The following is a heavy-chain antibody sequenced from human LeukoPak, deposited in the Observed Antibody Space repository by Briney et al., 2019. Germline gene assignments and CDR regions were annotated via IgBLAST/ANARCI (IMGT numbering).Heavy chain of an antibody. D-gene: IGHD3/OR15-3a*01. Sequence: SETLSFTCTVSGGSVSSGSYYWSWIRQPPGKGLEWIGYIYYSGSTNYNPSLKSRVTISVDTSKNQFSLKLSSVTAADTAVYYCARLDSTFDYWGQGTLVTVSS. CDR1: GGSVSSGSYY. J-gene: IGHJ4*02. CDR2: IYYSGST. V-gene: IGHV4-61*01. CDR3: ARLDSTFDY.